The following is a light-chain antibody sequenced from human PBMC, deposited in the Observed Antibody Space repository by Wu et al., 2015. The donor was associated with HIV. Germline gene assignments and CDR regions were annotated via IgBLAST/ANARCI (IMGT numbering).Light chain of an antibody. J-gene: IGKJ1*01. Sequence: EIVLTQSPATLSLSPGEGATLSCRASQSISSYLAWFQQKPGQAPRLLIYDASNRAAGVPARFSGSGSGTEFTLTISSLQSEDFAVYYCQQYNDWPPWTFGQGTKVGNQT. CDR1: QSISSY. V-gene: IGKV3-11*01. CDR2: DAS. CDR3: QQYNDWPPWT.